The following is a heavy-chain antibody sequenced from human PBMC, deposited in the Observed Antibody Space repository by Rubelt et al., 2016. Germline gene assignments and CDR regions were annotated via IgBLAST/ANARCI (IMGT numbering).Heavy chain of an antibody. CDR3: AKDQKRNYYDSSGYAYFDS. CDR2: ISGSGDTT. Sequence: GGCLRLSCAASGFTFSSYGMNWVRQAPGKGLEWVSGISGSGDTTYYTDSVKGRFTISRDSSQNTLSLQMNNLRAEDTAVYYCAKDQKRNYYDSSGYAYFDSWGQGTLVTVSS. CDR1: GFTFSSYG. D-gene: IGHD3-22*01. V-gene: IGHV3-23*01. J-gene: IGHJ4*02.